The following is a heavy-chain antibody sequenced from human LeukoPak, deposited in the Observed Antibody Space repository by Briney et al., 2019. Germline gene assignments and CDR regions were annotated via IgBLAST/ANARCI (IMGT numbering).Heavy chain of an antibody. CDR2: ISYDGSNK. V-gene: IGHV3-30*14. J-gene: IGHJ3*02. D-gene: IGHD1-1*01. CDR3: ARESPARTHDAFDI. CDR1: GFTFSSYA. Sequence: PGGSLRLSCAASGFTFSSYAMHWVRQAPGKGLEWVAVISYDGSNKYYADSVKGRFTISRDNSKNTLYLQMNSLRAEDTAVYYCARESPARTHDAFDIWGQGTMVTVSS.